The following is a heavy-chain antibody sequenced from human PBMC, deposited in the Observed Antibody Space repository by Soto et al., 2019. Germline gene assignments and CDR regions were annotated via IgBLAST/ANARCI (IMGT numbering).Heavy chain of an antibody. CDR2: IYYSGST. Sequence: QVQLQESGPGLVKPSETLSLTCTVSGGSISSYYWSWIRQPPGKGLEWIGYIYYSGSTNYNPSLTRRVTISVDTSKNQFSLKLSSVTAADTAVYYCARQTNPRDIVVVPAAMTGWFDPWGQGTLVTVSS. V-gene: IGHV4-59*08. D-gene: IGHD2-2*01. J-gene: IGHJ5*02. CDR1: GGSISSYY. CDR3: ARQTNPRDIVVVPAAMTGWFDP.